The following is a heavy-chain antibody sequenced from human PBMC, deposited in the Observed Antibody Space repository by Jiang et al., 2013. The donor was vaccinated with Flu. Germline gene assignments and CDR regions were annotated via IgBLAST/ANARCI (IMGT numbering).Heavy chain of an antibody. CDR3: ATGSRVDY. Sequence: SGAEVKKPGASVKVSCKASGYTFTSYAIHWVRQAPGQRLEWMGWINAGSGNTKYSQKLQGRVTITRDTSASTAYMELSSLTSEDTAVYYCATGSRVDYWGQGTLVTVSS. V-gene: IGHV1-3*01. CDR2: INAGSGNT. D-gene: IGHD3-10*01. J-gene: IGHJ4*02. CDR1: GYTFTSYA.